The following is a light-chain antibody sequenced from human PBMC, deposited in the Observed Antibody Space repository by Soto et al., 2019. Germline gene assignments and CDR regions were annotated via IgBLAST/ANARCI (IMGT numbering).Light chain of an antibody. CDR2: KAS. Sequence: DIQMTQSPSTLSASAGDRVTITCRASQSISSWLAWYQQKPGKAPKLLIYKASTLKSGVPSRFSGSGSGTEFTLTISSLQAEDVAVYYCQQYYSTSWTFGQGTKVDIK. CDR3: QQYYSTSWT. CDR1: QSISSW. V-gene: IGKV1-5*03. J-gene: IGKJ1*01.